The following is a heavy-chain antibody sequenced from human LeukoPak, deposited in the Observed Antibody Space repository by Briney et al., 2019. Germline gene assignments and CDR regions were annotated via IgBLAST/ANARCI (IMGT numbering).Heavy chain of an antibody. D-gene: IGHD3-22*01. CDR3: ASQYDSSGYYFAAFDI. CDR1: GLTFDDHA. V-gene: IGHV3-43*02. Sequence: PGGSLRLSCAASGLTFDDHAMHWVRQAPGKGLEWVSLISGNGGSTYYADPVKGRFTISRDNAKNSLYLQMNSLRAEDTAVYYCASQYDSSGYYFAAFDIWGQGTMVTVSS. J-gene: IGHJ3*02. CDR2: ISGNGGST.